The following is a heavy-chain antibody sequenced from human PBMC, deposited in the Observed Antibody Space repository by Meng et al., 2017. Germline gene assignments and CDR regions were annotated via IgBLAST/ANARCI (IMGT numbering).Heavy chain of an antibody. CDR3: AKDRYYCDSSGYYDLDY. CDR1: GFTFSSYA. Sequence: GGSLRLSCAVSGFTFSSYAMSWVRQAPGKGLEWVSAISGSGGSTYYADSVKGRFTISRDNSKNTLYLQMNSLRAEDTAVYYCAKDRYYCDSSGYYDLDYWGQGTLVTVSS. D-gene: IGHD3-22*01. V-gene: IGHV3-23*01. CDR2: ISGSGGST. J-gene: IGHJ4*02.